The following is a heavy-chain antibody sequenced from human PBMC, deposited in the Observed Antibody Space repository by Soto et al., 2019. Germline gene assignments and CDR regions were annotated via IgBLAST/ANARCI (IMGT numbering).Heavy chain of an antibody. V-gene: IGHV4-59*08. D-gene: IGHD6-6*01. CDR2: IYYSGST. Sequence: SETLSLTCTVSGGSISSYYWSWIRQPPGKGLEWIGYIYYSGSTNYNPSLKSRVTISVDTSKNQFSLKLSSVTAADTAVYYCARMGGYSSSPRFSFDPWGQGTLVTVSS. J-gene: IGHJ5*02. CDR1: GGSISSYY. CDR3: ARMGGYSSSPRFSFDP.